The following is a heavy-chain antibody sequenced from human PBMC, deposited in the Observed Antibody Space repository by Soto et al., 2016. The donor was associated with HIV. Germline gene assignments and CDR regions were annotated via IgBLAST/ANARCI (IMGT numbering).Heavy chain of an antibody. CDR1: GYTFIDFY. V-gene: IGHV1-69-2*01. CDR3: ARVGFEDLNTYTLKF. Sequence: VQLVQSGAEVKKPGSTVKMSCKVSGYTFIDFYIHWLQQAPGKGLDWMGIVDPVDGETIYAEKFQDRITITADTSTDTAYMELKSLRSEDTAIYFCARVGFEDLNTYTLKFWGQGTQVIVSS. CDR2: VDPVDGET. D-gene: IGHD3-9*01. J-gene: IGHJ4*02.